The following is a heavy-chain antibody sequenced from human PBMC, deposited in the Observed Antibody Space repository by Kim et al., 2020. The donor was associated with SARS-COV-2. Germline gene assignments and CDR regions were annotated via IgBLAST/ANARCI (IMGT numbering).Heavy chain of an antibody. CDR1: GGSISSYY. V-gene: IGHV4-4*07. D-gene: IGHD6-19*01. CDR2: IYTSGST. J-gene: IGHJ2*01. Sequence: SETLSLTCTVSGGSISSYYWSWIRQPAGKGLEWIGRIYTSGSTNYNPSLKSRVTMSVDTSKNQFSLKLSSVTAADTAVYYCARVDSSGWYMGTYWYFDLWGRGTLVTVSS. CDR3: ARVDSSGWYMGTYWYFDL.